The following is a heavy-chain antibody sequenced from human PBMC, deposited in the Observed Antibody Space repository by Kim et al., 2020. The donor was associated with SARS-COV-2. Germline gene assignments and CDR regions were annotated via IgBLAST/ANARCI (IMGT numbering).Heavy chain of an antibody. V-gene: IGHV3-9*01. Sequence: YAGAGQGRFTISRDHAKSSLYLLMNSLRAEETALYYCAKSYSSWLYYFDYWGQGTLVTVSS. CDR3: AKSYSSWLYYFDY. D-gene: IGHD6-13*01. J-gene: IGHJ4*02.